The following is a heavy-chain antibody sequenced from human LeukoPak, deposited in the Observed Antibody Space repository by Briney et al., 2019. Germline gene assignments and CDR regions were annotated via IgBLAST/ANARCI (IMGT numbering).Heavy chain of an antibody. CDR3: ARGGVVMAVYVDY. CDR1: GYSINTDYY. D-gene: IGHD3-3*01. J-gene: IGHJ4*02. V-gene: IGHV4-38-2*01. Sequence: PSETLSLTCDVSGYSINTDYYWGWIRQPPGRGLEWIASMYHSGSAYYNPSLKSRVTISVDTSKNQLSLNLRLVTAADTAVYYCARGGVVMAVYVDYWGQGTLVTVSS. CDR2: MYHSGSA.